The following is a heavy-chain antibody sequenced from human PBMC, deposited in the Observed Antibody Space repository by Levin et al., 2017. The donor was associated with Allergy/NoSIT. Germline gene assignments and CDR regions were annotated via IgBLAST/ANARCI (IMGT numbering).Heavy chain of an antibody. CDR2: IDYSGYT. D-gene: IGHD2-21*01. J-gene: IGHJ4*02. CDR3: ARGGASSKHFDY. V-gene: IGHV4-59*02. Sequence: SQTLSLTCIVSGDSVTNLYWSWIRQPPAKGLEWIGFIDYSGYTNYNPSLKSRVTMSMDASKNQFSLKVTSVTAADTALYCCARGGASSKHFDYWGQGTLVTVSS. CDR1: GDSVTNLY.